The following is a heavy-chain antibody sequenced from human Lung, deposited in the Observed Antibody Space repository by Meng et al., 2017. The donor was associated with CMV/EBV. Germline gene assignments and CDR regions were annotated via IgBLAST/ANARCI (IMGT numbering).Heavy chain of an antibody. CDR3: ARAIVKNGKRQFDY. V-gene: IGHV1-2*04. Sequence: QVQLAQSGAEGKEPGASVKLSCQTSGYTFIDYHIHRVRQAPGQGLEWMGWISPYNGDTIYARDFQGWVTMTRDTSNRTLYMEVSRLRFDDTAVYYCARAIVKNGKRQFDYWGQGTLVTVSS. D-gene: IGHD1-1*01. CDR2: ISPYNGDT. CDR1: GYTFIDYH. J-gene: IGHJ4*02.